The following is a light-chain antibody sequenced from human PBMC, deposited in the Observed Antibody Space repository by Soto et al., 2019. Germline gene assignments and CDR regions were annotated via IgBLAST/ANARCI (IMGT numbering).Light chain of an antibody. V-gene: IGLV2-23*02. Sequence: QSVLTQPSSLSGTPEQSITISCAVTGSDVCAYNLVSWYQQHPAKAPKIIICEVNTRPSGISNRFSGSKSGDTASLTISGLQAEDEADYFCCSYGGTVAYVLGSGTKVIVL. J-gene: IGLJ1*01. CDR3: CSYGGTVAYV. CDR2: EVN. CDR1: GSDVCAYNL.